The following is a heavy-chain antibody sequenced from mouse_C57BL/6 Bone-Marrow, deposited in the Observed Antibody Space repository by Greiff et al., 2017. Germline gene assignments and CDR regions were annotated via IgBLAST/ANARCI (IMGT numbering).Heavy chain of an antibody. J-gene: IGHJ4*01. V-gene: IGHV5-16*01. CDR3: ARDGGLHYYGSSYKGRDY. CDR1: GFTFSDYY. Sequence: EVHLVESEGGLVQPGSSMKLSCTASGFTFSDYYMAWVRQVPEKGLEWVANINYDGSSTYYLDSLKSRFIISRDNAKNILYLQMSSLKSEDTATYYCARDGGLHYYGSSYKGRDYWGQGTSVTVSS. CDR2: INYDGSST. D-gene: IGHD1-1*01.